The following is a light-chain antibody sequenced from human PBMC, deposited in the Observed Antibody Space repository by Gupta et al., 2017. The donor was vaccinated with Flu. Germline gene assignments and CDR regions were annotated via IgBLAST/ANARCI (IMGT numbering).Light chain of an antibody. J-gene: IGKJ2*01. CDR2: GAS. Sequence: ATLSVFPGEVVTLSCRASQSISNNLAWYQQNPGQATRLLIEGASTRATGIPARFRGSGSGTEFTLTMRMLNSEDFAVYSGQQYSPWPAYT. CDR3: QQYSPWPAYT. V-gene: IGKV3-15*01. CDR1: QSISNN.